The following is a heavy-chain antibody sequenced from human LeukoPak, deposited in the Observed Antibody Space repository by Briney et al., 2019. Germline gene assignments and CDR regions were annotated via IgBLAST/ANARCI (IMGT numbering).Heavy chain of an antibody. CDR2: IYYSGST. CDR3: ARDRLDYGDYEDAFDI. Sequence: SETLSLTCTVSGGSISSYYWSWIRQPPGKGLEWIGYIYYSGSTNYNPSLKNRVTISVDTSKNQFSLKLSSVTAADTAVYYCARDRLDYGDYEDAFDIGGQGTMVTVSS. J-gene: IGHJ3*02. V-gene: IGHV4-59*01. D-gene: IGHD4-17*01. CDR1: GGSISSYY.